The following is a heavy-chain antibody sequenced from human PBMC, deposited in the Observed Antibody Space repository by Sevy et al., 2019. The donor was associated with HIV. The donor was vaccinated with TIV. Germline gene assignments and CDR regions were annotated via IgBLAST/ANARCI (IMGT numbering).Heavy chain of an antibody. D-gene: IGHD3-10*01. V-gene: IGHV3-11*01. Sequence: GGSLRLSCAASGFTCSDYYMSWIRQAPGKGLEWVSYISSSGSTIYYADSVKGRFTISRDNAKNSLYLQMNSLRAEDTAVYYCASGFETLWFGELLPNDYWGQGTLVTVSS. CDR3: ASGFETLWFGELLPNDY. CDR2: ISSSGSTI. J-gene: IGHJ4*02. CDR1: GFTCSDYY.